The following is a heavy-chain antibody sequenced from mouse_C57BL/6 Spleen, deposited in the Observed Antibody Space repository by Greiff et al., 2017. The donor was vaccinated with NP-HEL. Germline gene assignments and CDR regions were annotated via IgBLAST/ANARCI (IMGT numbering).Heavy chain of an antibody. Sequence: QVQLQQSGPELVKPGASVKISCKASGYAFSSSWMNWVKQRPGKGLEWIGRIYPGDGDTNYNEKFKGKATLTADKSSSTAYMQLSSLTSEDSAVYFCARGPNWDWYFDVWGTGTTVTVSS. CDR3: ARGPNWDWYFDV. J-gene: IGHJ1*03. CDR2: IYPGDGDT. CDR1: GYAFSSSW. V-gene: IGHV1-82*01. D-gene: IGHD4-1*02.